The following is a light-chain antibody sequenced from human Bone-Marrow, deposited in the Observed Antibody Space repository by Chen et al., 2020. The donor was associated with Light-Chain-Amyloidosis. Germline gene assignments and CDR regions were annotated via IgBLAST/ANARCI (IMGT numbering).Light chain of an antibody. J-gene: IGLJ2*01. CDR1: KLGDKY. CDR3: QAWDTSVV. CDR2: QDT. Sequence: SYELTQPPSVSVSSGQTASITCSGDKLGDKYTSWYQQKPGQSPVLVIYQDTTGPSWLRERFSGSKSGNTATLTISGTQAVDEAAYYCQAWDTSVVFGGGTKLTVL. V-gene: IGLV3-1*01.